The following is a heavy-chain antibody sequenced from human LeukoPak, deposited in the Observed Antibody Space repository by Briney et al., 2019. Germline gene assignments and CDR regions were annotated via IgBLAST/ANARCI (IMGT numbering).Heavy chain of an antibody. Sequence: GGSLIILCAAAEFTFFSYDGKRCRQAPGKGLEWVAAISFDGNNEYYADSVKGRFTISRDNSKNTLYLQMNSLRAEDTAVYYCANIIRKYTSGYYYIDCCHQGTLVTVSS. CDR3: ANIIRKYTSGYYYIDC. CDR1: EFTFFSYD. CDR2: ISFDGNNE. J-gene: IGHJ4*01. V-gene: IGHV3-30-3*01. D-gene: IGHD6-25*01.